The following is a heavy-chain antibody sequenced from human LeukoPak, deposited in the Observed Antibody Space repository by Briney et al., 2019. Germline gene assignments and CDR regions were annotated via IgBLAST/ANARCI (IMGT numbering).Heavy chain of an antibody. CDR3: ARGVVGATTGAYSFDY. J-gene: IGHJ4*02. V-gene: IGHV3-23*01. Sequence: GGSLRLSCAASGFTFSSYAMSWVRQAPGKGLEWVSVISGGGYSTYYAASVKGRFTISRDNSKNTLYLQMNSLRAEDTAVYYCARGVVGATTGAYSFDYWGRGTLVAVSS. CDR2: ISGGGYST. D-gene: IGHD1-26*01. CDR1: GFTFSSYA.